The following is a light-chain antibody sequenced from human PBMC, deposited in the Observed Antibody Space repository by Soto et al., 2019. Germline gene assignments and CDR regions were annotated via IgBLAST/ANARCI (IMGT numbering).Light chain of an antibody. CDR2: WAS. CDR1: QSVLYISNNSNY. Sequence: DIVRTQSPDSLAVSLGERATINCKSSQSVLYISNNSNYLAWYQQKPGQPPKLLIYWASTRESGVPDRFSGSESGTDFTLTISSLQAEDVAVYYCQQYYATPYAFGRGTKLEIK. V-gene: IGKV4-1*01. J-gene: IGKJ2*01. CDR3: QQYYATPYA.